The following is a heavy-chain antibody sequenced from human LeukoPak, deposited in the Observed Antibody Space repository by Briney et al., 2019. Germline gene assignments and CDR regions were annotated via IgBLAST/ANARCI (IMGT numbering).Heavy chain of an antibody. V-gene: IGHV1-2*02. CDR2: INPNSGGT. D-gene: IGHD3-3*01. Sequence: EASVKVSCKASGYTFTGYYMHWVRQAPGQGLEWMGWINPNSGGTNYAQKFQGRVTMTRDTSISTAYMELSRLRSDDTAVYYCARDLKYYDFWSGYYRDPYYFDYWGQGTLVTVSS. J-gene: IGHJ4*02. CDR1: GYTFTGYY. CDR3: ARDLKYYDFWSGYYRDPYYFDY.